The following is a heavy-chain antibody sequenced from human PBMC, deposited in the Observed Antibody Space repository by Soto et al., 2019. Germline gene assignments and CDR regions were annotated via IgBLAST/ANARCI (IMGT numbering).Heavy chain of an antibody. CDR1: GFTFSDHY. V-gene: IGHV3-72*01. CDR3: ASLGYGSGSYSYMDV. J-gene: IGHJ6*03. Sequence: GGSLRLSCAASGFTFSDHYMDWVRQAPGKGLEWVGRTRNKANSYTTEYVASVKGRFTISRDDSKNSLYLQMNSLKTEDTAVYYCASLGYGSGSYSYMDVWGKGTTVTVSS. D-gene: IGHD3-10*01. CDR2: TRNKANSYTT.